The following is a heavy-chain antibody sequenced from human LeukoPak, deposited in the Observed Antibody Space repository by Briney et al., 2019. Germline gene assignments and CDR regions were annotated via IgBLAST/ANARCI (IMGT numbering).Heavy chain of an antibody. J-gene: IGHJ3*01. V-gene: IGHV4-4*07. CDR1: GGSISSYY. CDR2: IYTTGST. D-gene: IGHD2-21*01. Sequence: SETLSLTCTVSGGSISSYYWSWIRQPAGKGLEWIGRIYTTGSTNSNPSLKSRVTMSIDTSKNQFSLKLSSVTAADTAVYYCAREYPNGSDLRAFDFWGQGAMVTVSS. CDR3: AREYPNGSDLRAFDF.